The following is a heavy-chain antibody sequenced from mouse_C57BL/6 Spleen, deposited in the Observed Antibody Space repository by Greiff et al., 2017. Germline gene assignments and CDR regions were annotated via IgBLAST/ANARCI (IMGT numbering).Heavy chain of an antibody. J-gene: IGHJ1*03. CDR3: ARYHYYGSDWYCDV. V-gene: IGHV7-3*01. CDR2: IRNKANGYST. Sequence: EVMLVESGGGLVQPGGSLSLSCAASGFTFTDYYMSWVRQPPGKALEWLGFIRNKANGYSTAYSASVKGRFTISRDNSQSILYLQMNALRAEDSATYYCARYHYYGSDWYCDVWGTGTTVTVSS. CDR1: GFTFTDYY. D-gene: IGHD1-1*01.